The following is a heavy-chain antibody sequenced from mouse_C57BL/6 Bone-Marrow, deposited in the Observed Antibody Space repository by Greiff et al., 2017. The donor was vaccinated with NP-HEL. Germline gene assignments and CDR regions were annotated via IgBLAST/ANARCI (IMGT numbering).Heavy chain of an antibody. CDR1: GYAFSSSW. CDR2: IYPGDGDT. V-gene: IGHV1-82*01. CDR3: ARGPYAMDY. Sequence: QVQLQQSGPELVKPGASVKISCKASGYAFSSSWMNWVKQRPGKGLEWIGRIYPGDGDTNYNGKFKGKATLTADNSSSTAYMQLSSLTSEDSAVYFCARGPYAMDYWGQGTSVTVSS. J-gene: IGHJ4*01.